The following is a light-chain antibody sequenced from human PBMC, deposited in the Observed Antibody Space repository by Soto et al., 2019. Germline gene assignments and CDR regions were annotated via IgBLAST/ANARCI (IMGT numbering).Light chain of an antibody. V-gene: IGKV3-20*01. J-gene: IGKJ1*01. Sequence: EIVLTQSPGTLSLSAWERATLSCMASQTVGSSFLAWFQHKPGQAPRLLIYGASTRATGIPDRFSGSGSGTDFTLTISRLEPEDFAVYYCQQYGSSGTFGQGTKVHIK. CDR3: QQYGSSGT. CDR2: GAS. CDR1: QTVGSSF.